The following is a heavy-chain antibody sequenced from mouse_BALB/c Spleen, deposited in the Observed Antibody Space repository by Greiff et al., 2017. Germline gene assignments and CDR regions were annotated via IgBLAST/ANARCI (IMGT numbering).Heavy chain of an antibody. Sequence: QVQLKQSGPDLVAPSQSLSITCTVSGFSLTSYGVHWVRQPPGKGLEWLVVIWSDGSTTYNSALKSRLSISKDNSKSQVFLKMNSLQTDDTAMYYCARDGSSYWYFDVWGAGTTVTVSS. CDR3: ARDGSSYWYFDV. D-gene: IGHD1-1*01. V-gene: IGHV2-6-2*01. J-gene: IGHJ1*01. CDR1: GFSLTSYG. CDR2: IWSDGST.